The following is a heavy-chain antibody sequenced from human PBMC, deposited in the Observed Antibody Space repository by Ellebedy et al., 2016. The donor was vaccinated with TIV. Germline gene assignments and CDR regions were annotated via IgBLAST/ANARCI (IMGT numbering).Heavy chain of an antibody. Sequence: GESLKISCAASGFTFRSYWMGWVRQAPGKGLEWVANIYQAGSQKYYVDSVKGRFTISRDNAKNSLYLQMNSLRVDDTAVYYCARRGSYGDYAVQVNSWSDSWGQGTLVTVSS. V-gene: IGHV3-7*01. CDR3: ARRGSYGDYAVQVNSWSDS. D-gene: IGHD4-17*01. J-gene: IGHJ5*01. CDR2: IYQAGSQK. CDR1: GFTFRSYW.